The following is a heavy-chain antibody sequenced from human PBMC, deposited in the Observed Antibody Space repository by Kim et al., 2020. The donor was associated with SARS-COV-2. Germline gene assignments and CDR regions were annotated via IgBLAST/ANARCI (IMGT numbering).Heavy chain of an antibody. CDR2: T. CDR3: ARHLRNWYFDL. Sequence: TSNTPYLKGRVTISVDTSKKQFSLRLSSVTAADAAVYYCARHLRNWYFDLWGRGTLVTVSS. V-gene: IGHV4-39*01. J-gene: IGHJ2*01.